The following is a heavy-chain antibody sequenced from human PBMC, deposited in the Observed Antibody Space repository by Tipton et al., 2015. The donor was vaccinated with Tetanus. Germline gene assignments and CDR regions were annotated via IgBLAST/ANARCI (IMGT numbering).Heavy chain of an antibody. V-gene: IGHV4-4*02. J-gene: IGHJ4*02. Sequence: SLRLSCAVSGGSIRSSNWWSWVRQTPGKGLEWIGEIYHSGTANYNPSLKSRVTMSVDNSKNQFSLKLNSVTAADTAVYYCARSTGSGNYFDNWGQGILVAVSS. CDR1: GGSIRSSNW. CDR3: ARSTGSGNYFDN. CDR2: IYHSGTA. D-gene: IGHD3-10*01.